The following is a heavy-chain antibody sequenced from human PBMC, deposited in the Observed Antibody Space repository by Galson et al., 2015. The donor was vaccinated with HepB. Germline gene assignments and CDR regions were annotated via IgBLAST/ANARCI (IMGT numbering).Heavy chain of an antibody. CDR1: GGTFSSYA. D-gene: IGHD6-19*01. J-gene: IGHJ5*02. CDR3: ARGAVAVLNWFDP. V-gene: IGHV1-69*13. CDR2: IIPIFGTA. Sequence: SVKVSCKASGGTFSSYAISRVRQAPGQGLEWMGGIIPIFGTANYAQKFQGRVTITADESTSTAYMELSSLRSEDTAVYYCARGAVAVLNWFDPWGQGTLVTVSS.